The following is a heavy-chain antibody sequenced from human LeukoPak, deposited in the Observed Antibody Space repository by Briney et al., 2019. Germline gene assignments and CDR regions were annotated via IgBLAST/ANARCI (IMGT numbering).Heavy chain of an antibody. D-gene: IGHD5-12*01. CDR1: GFTFDDYA. V-gene: IGHV3-9*01. Sequence: PGRSLRLSCAASGFTFDDYARHWVRQAPGKGLEWVSGISWNSGSIGYADSVKGRFTISRDNAKNSLYLQMNSLRAEDTALYYCAKDARGGYVVWGQGTLVTVSS. CDR3: AKDARGGYVV. CDR2: ISWNSGSI. J-gene: IGHJ4*02.